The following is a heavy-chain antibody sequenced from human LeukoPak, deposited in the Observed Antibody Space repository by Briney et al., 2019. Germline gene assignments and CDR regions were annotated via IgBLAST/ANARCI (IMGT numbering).Heavy chain of an antibody. CDR2: IRWDGGST. D-gene: IGHD3-22*01. CDR3: ALNSTGYYYDY. V-gene: IGHV3-43D*04. J-gene: IGHJ4*02. Sequence: GGFLRLSCAASGFTFDDYAMHWVRQAPGKGLEWVSLIRWDGGSTYYADSVKGRFIISRDNSKNSLYPQMNSLRPEDTALYYCALNSTGYYYDYWGQGTLATVSS. CDR1: GFTFDDYA.